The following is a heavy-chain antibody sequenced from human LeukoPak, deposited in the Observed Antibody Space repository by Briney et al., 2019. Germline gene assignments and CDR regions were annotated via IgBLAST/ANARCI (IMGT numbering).Heavy chain of an antibody. CDR3: ARVPPRSGTSCRPSEYFQH. CDR2: IYTSGST. CDR1: GGSISSGSYY. V-gene: IGHV4-61*02. Sequence: PSQTLSLTCTVSGGSISSGSYYWSWIRQPAGKGLEWIGRIYTSGSTNYNPSLRSRVTISVDTSKNQFSLKLSSVTAADTAVYYCARVPPRSGTSCRPSEYFQHWGQGTLVTVSS. J-gene: IGHJ1*01. D-gene: IGHD2-2*01.